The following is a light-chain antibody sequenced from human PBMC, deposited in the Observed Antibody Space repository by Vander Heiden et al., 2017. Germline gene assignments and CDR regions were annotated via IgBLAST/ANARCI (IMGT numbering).Light chain of an antibody. CDR2: DVT. J-gene: IGLJ2*01. Sequence: QSALTQPRSVSGSPGQSVTISCTGTSTDIGNFDFVSWYQHHPGKALKFIIYDVTKRPSGVPDRFSGPKSGNTASPTISGLQPEDEADYYCFSYAGMYTFLFGGGTKLTVL. CDR3: FSYAGMYTFL. CDR1: STDIGNFDF. V-gene: IGLV2-11*01.